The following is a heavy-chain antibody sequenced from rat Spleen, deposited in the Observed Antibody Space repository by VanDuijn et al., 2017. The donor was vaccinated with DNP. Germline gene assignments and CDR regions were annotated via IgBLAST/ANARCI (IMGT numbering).Heavy chain of an antibody. CDR2: INSAGST. Sequence: EVQLQESGPGLVKPSQSLSLTCSVTGYSITSSYRWNWIRKFPGNKLEWMGYINSAGSTNYNPSLKSRISITRDTSKNQFFLQVNSVTTEDTATYYCARGGLRYYFDYWGQGVMVTVSS. V-gene: IGHV3-3*01. CDR1: GYSITSSYR. J-gene: IGHJ2*01. CDR3: ARGGLRYYFDY. D-gene: IGHD1-11*01.